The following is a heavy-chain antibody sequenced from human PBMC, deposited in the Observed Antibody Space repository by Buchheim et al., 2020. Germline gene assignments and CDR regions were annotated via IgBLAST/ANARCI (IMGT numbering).Heavy chain of an antibody. Sequence: QVQLVESGGGVVQPGRSLRLSCAASGLSFSSYGMHWVRQAPGKGLEWVAVISYHGSNYYYADSVKGRFTISRDNSKNTLYLQMNSLRAEDTAVYYCAKGYTIFGVVTPGDYWGQGTL. V-gene: IGHV3-30*18. D-gene: IGHD3-3*01. J-gene: IGHJ4*02. CDR1: GLSFSSYG. CDR2: ISYHGSNY. CDR3: AKGYTIFGVVTPGDY.